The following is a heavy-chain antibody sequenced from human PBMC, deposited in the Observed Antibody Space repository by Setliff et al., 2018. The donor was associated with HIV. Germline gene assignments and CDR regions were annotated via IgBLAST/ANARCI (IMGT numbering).Heavy chain of an antibody. J-gene: IGHJ6*02. Sequence: PSETLSLTCTVSGGSISSSSYYWGWVRQAPGKGLEWVANIKQDGSEKYYVDSVKGRFTISRDNAKNSLYLQMNSLRAEDTAVYYCVRDGGSTSWNFLYYYGMDVWGQGTTVTVSS. CDR3: VRDGGSTSWNFLYYYGMDV. CDR1: GGSISSSSYY. D-gene: IGHD2-2*01. CDR2: IKQDGSEK. V-gene: IGHV3-7*01.